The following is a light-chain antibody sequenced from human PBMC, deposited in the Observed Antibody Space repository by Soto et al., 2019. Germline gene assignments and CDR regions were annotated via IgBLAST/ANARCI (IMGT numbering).Light chain of an antibody. Sequence: EIVLTQSPGTLSLSPGERATLSCRASQSVSSSYSAWYQQKPGQDPRVLIYGASSRATGITDRFSGSGSGTDFTLTISRLEPEDFAVYYCQQYGSSPPNTFAQGTKLDIK. CDR3: QQYGSSPPNT. CDR2: GAS. CDR1: QSVSSSY. J-gene: IGKJ2*01. V-gene: IGKV3-20*01.